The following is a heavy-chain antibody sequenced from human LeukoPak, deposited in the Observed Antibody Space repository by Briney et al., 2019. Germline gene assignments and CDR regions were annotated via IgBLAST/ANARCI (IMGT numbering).Heavy chain of an antibody. CDR1: GGTFSSYA. V-gene: IGHV1-69*05. CDR2: IIPIFGTA. CDR3: ARDNYAGANWFDP. Sequence: SVKVSCKASGGTFSSYAISWVRQAPGQGLEWMEGIIPIFGTANYAQKFQGRVTITTDESTSTAYMELSSLRSEDTAVYYCARDNYAGANWFDPWGQGTLVTVSS. J-gene: IGHJ5*02. D-gene: IGHD1-7*01.